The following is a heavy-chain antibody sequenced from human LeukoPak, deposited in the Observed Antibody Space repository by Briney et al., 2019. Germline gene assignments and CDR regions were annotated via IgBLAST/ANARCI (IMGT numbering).Heavy chain of an antibody. CDR3: ARRGYCSGNSCYLFDY. J-gene: IGHJ4*02. D-gene: IGHD2-15*01. Sequence: SETLSLTCTVSGGSISNYYWSWIGQPPGKGLEYIGHIYYDGSTNYSPSLKSRLTISVDTSKNQFSLKLTSVTAADTAVYYCARRGYCSGNSCYLFDYWGQGTLVTVSS. CDR2: IYYDGST. V-gene: IGHV4-59*08. CDR1: GGSISNYY.